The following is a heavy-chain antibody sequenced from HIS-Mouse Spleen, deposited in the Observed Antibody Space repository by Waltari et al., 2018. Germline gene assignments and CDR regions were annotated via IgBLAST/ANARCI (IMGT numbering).Heavy chain of an antibody. D-gene: IGHD5-12*01. CDR1: GFPFSCLT. CDR3: ARDPSGYDNH. Sequence: EVQLVESGGGLVKPGGSLRLSCAAFGFPFSCLTMNWVRQDPGKGLEWVSSISSSSSYRYYADSVKGRFTISRDNAKNSLYLQMNSLRAEDTAVYYCARDPSGYDNHWGQGTLVTVSS. J-gene: IGHJ5*02. V-gene: IGHV3-21*01. CDR2: ISSSSSYR.